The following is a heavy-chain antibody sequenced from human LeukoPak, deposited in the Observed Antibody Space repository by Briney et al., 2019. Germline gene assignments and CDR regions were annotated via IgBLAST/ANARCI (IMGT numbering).Heavy chain of an antibody. D-gene: IGHD3-3*01. Sequence: SQTLSLTCTVSGGSISSGNYYWSWIRQPAGKGLEWIGHIYTGGSTNYNPSLKSRVTISVDTSKNQFSLNLSSMTAADTAVYYCARDSLYNFWSDYYHTTYYFDYWGQGTLVTVSS. J-gene: IGHJ4*02. CDR3: ARDSLYNFWSDYYHTTYYFDY. V-gene: IGHV4-61*09. CDR1: GGSISSGNYY. CDR2: IYTGGST.